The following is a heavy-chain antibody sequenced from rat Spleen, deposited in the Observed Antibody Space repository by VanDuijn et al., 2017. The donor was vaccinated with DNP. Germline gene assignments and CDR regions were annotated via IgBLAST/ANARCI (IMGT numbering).Heavy chain of an antibody. D-gene: IGHD1-4*01. CDR2: ISYDGGST. CDR1: GFNFNDYW. V-gene: IGHV5-20*01. CDR3: ATHNYYFDY. Sequence: EVKLVESGGGLVQPGRSLKLSCAASGFNFNDYWMGWVRQAPTKGLEWVASISYDGGSTYYRDSVKGRFTISRDNAKSTLYLQMNSLRSEDMATYYCATHNYYFDYWGQGVMVTVSS. J-gene: IGHJ2*01.